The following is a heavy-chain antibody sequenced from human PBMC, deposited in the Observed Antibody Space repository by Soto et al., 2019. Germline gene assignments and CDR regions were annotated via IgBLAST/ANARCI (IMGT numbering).Heavy chain of an antibody. CDR1: GFTFSSYS. D-gene: IGHD6-19*01. J-gene: IGHJ5*02. CDR2: ISGSGTTI. V-gene: IGHV3-48*01. Sequence: GGSLRLSCAASGFTFSSYSMNWVRQAPGKGLEWVSYISGSGTTIYYADSVKGRFTVSRDNAKNSLYLQMNSLRAEDMAAYYCARTWYSSGWGWFEPWGQGTLVTVSS. CDR3: ARTWYSSGWGWFEP.